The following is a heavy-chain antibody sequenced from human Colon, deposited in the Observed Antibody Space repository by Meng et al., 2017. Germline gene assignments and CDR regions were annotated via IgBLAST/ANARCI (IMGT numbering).Heavy chain of an antibody. CDR2: IDHRGDP. D-gene: IGHD4-23*01. CDR1: GGSITTNSY. CDR3: ARHGGYYQDY. V-gene: IGHV4-4*02. J-gene: IGHJ4*02. Sequence: QVQLLEPGPGLVKPSGTLSLTCAVSGGSITTNSYWSWVRQSPEKGLEWIGQIDHRGDPYYNPSLKSRVTMSVDRSKSQVSLQLTSVTAADTAVYYCARHGGYYQDYWGKGTLVTVSS.